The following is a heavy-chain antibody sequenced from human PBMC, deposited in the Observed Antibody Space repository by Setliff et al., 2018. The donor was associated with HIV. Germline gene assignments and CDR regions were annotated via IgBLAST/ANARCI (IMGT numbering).Heavy chain of an antibody. D-gene: IGHD3-22*01. Sequence: GGSLRLSCAASGFTFSNSWMHWVRQAPGKGLVWVSRINTDGSSATYADSVKGRFTNSRDNAKNSLYLQMNSLRAEDTALYYCARDRPRITMIVVGRDWYFDLWGRGTLVTVSS. CDR3: ARDRPRITMIVVGRDWYFDL. V-gene: IGHV3-74*03. CDR1: GFTFSNSW. CDR2: INTDGSSA. J-gene: IGHJ2*01.